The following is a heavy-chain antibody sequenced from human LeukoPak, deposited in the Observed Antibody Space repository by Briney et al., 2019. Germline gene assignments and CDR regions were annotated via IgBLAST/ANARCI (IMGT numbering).Heavy chain of an antibody. J-gene: IGHJ4*02. D-gene: IGHD3-10*01. CDR1: GYTFTDYY. V-gene: IGHV1-2*02. CDR3: ARYKHGSYNVDY. CDR2: INPGNGGT. Sequence: ASVKVSCKTSGYTFTDYYIFWVRQAPGQGLEWMGWINPGNGGTNYAQRFHGRVTIIRDMSINTAYMELTSLISDDTAIYYCARYKHGSYNVDYWGQGTLVTVPS.